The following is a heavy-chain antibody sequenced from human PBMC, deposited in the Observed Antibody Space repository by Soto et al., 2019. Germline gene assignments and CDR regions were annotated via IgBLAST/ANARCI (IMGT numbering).Heavy chain of an antibody. CDR3: ARVKYFQH. CDR1: GFTFSSYS. CDR2: ISSSSSTI. V-gene: IGHV3-48*01. Sequence: PGGSLRLSCAASGFTFSSYSMNWVRQAPGKGLEWVSYISSSSSTIYYADSVKGRFTISRDNAKNSLYLQMNSLRAEDTAVYYCARVKYFQHWGQGTLVTVSS. J-gene: IGHJ1*01.